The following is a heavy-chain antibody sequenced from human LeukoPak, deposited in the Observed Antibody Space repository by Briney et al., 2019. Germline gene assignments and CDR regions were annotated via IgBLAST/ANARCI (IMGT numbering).Heavy chain of an antibody. CDR3: ARANFLYCSSTTCLFDY. CDR1: GYTFTDYY. V-gene: IGHV1-2*02. Sequence: ALVKVSCKASGYTFTDYYMHWVRQAPGQGFEWMGWINPNDGDTNYAQKFQGRVTMTRDTSISTAHMEVSRLRSDDTAVYYCARANFLYCSSTTCLFDYWGQGTLVTVSS. CDR2: INPNDGDT. D-gene: IGHD2-2*01. J-gene: IGHJ4*02.